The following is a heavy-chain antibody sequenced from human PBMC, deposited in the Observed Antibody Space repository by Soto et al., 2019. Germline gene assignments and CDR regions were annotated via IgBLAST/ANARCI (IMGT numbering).Heavy chain of an antibody. J-gene: IGHJ4*02. CDR3: ARAGGTTVTGLWHFDS. CDR1: GFTFNTYS. V-gene: IGHV3-33*01. D-gene: IGHD4-17*01. CDR2: IWYDGTQK. Sequence: QVQLEESGEGVVQPGRSLRLSCEASGFTFNTYSMHWVRQPPGKGLEWLAAIWYDGTQKYYADSVKGRFIISRDNSKKTLYLEMNSLRAEDTAVYYCARAGGTTVTGLWHFDSWGQGTLVTVSS.